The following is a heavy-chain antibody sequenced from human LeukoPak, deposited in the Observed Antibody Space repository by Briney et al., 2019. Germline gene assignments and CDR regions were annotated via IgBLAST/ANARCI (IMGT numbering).Heavy chain of an antibody. CDR2: ISGSGDST. CDR1: GFTFNNYA. Sequence: GGSLRLSCAASGFTFNNYAMSWVRQAPGKGLEWVSTISGSGDSTHYADSVKGRFTISRDNSKNTLYMQMSSLRAEDTAMYYCARDGWFGDYNWFDPWGQGTLVTVSS. CDR3: ARDGWFGDYNWFDP. J-gene: IGHJ5*02. V-gene: IGHV3-23*01. D-gene: IGHD3-10*01.